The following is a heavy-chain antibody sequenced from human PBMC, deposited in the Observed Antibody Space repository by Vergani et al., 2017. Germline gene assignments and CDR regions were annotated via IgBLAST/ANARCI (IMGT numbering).Heavy chain of an antibody. CDR1: GFTFSSYA. CDR3: ARVDSYYDFWSGYYTGLPDY. D-gene: IGHD3-3*01. Sequence: EVQLVESGGGLVQPGRSLRLSCAASGFTFSSYAMSWVRQAPGKGLEWVSAISGSGGSTYYADSVKGRFTISRDNSKNSLYLQMNSLRAEDTAVYYCARVDSYYDFWSGYYTGLPDYWGQGTLVTVSS. V-gene: IGHV3-23*04. J-gene: IGHJ4*02. CDR2: ISGSGGST.